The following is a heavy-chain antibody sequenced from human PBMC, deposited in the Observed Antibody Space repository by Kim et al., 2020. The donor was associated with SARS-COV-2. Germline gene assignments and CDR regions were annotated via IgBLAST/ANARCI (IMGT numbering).Heavy chain of an antibody. D-gene: IGHD5-18*01. Sequence: GESLKISCKGSGYSFTSYWISWVRQMPGKGLEWMGRIDPSDSYTNYSPSFQGHVTISADKSISTAYLQWSSLKASDTAMYYCARSTAGDYYYYGMDVWGQGTTVTVSS. CDR1: GYSFTSYW. CDR3: ARSTAGDYYYYGMDV. J-gene: IGHJ6*02. V-gene: IGHV5-10-1*01. CDR2: IDPSDSYT.